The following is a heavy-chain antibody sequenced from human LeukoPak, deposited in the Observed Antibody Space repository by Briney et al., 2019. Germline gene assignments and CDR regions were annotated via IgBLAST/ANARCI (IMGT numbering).Heavy chain of an antibody. CDR2: IIPIFGTA. J-gene: IGHJ3*02. D-gene: IGHD3-22*01. CDR1: GYTFTSYD. V-gene: IGHV1-69*05. CDR3: SYDSSGYYRGSFDI. Sequence: SVKVSCKASGYTFTSYDISWVRQAPGQGLEWMGGIIPIFGTANYAQKFQGRVTITTDESTSTAYMELSSLRSEDTAVYYCSYDSSGYYRGSFDIWGQGTMVTVSS.